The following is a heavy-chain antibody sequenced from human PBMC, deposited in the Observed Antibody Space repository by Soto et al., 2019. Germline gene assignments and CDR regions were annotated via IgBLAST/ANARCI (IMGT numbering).Heavy chain of an antibody. CDR3: ATHNDRGDPGPLGY. J-gene: IGHJ4*02. V-gene: IGHV4-4*09. CDR1: GGSISIYY. D-gene: IGHD1-1*01. Sequence: PSETLSLTCTVSGGSISIYYWSWIWQPPGKGLEWIGYIYDSGSTNYNPSLKSRVTISVDTSENQFSLKLSSVTAADTAVYYCATHNDRGDPGPLGYWGQGTLVTVSS. CDR2: IYDSGST.